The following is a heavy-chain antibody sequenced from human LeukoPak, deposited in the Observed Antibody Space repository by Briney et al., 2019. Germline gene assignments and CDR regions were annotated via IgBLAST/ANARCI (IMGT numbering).Heavy chain of an antibody. CDR1: GYTFTSYG. CDR3: ARVDRYHGSGDY. V-gene: IGHV1-18*01. D-gene: IGHD3-10*01. CDR2: ISAYNGNT. J-gene: IGHJ4*02. Sequence: ASVKVSCRASGYTFTSYGISWVRQAPGQGLEWMGWISAYNGNTNYAQKLQGRVTMTTDTSTSTAYMELRSLRSDDTAVYCCARVDRYHGSGDYWGQGTLVTVSS.